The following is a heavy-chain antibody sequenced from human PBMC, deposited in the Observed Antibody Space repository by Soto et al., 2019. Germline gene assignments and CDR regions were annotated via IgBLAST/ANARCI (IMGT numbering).Heavy chain of an antibody. J-gene: IGHJ4*03. V-gene: IGHV4-31*03. D-gene: IGHD7-27*01. CDR2: VYHSGST. CDR1: ADSIRGGGHY. CDR3: ARDTGLAPTVWGY. Sequence: TLSLTCSVSADSIRGGGHYFNWIRQFPGKGLEWIGYVYHSGSTHYNPSLRGRLTISIDTSKNQFSLRLISVTAADTALYYCARDTGLAPTVWGYWGHGTQVTVSS.